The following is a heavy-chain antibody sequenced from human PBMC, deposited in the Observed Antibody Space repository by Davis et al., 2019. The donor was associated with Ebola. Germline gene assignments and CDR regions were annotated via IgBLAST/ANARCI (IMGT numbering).Heavy chain of an antibody. J-gene: IGHJ4*02. D-gene: IGHD3-22*01. CDR3: AKDYYDSSGYYVGLDY. CDR1: GFSISSYS. Sequence: PGGSLRLSCAASGFSISSYSMDWVRQAPGKGLEWVSAISGSGGSTYYADSVKGRFTISRDNSKNTLYLQMNSLRAEDTAVYYCAKDYYDSSGYYVGLDYWGQGTLVTVSS. V-gene: IGHV3-23*01. CDR2: ISGSGGST.